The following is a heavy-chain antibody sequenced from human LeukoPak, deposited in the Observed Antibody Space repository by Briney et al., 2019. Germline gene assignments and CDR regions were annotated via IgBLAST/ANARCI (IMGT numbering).Heavy chain of an antibody. CDR1: GFTFSSYS. Sequence: GGSLRLSCAASGFTFSSYSMNWVRQAPGKGLEWVSSISSSSSYIYYADSVKGRLTISRDNAKNSLYLQMNSLRAEDTAVYYCARDSNGYNGFDYWGQGTLVTVSS. J-gene: IGHJ4*02. CDR2: ISSSSSYI. V-gene: IGHV3-21*01. CDR3: ARDSNGYNGFDY. D-gene: IGHD5-24*01.